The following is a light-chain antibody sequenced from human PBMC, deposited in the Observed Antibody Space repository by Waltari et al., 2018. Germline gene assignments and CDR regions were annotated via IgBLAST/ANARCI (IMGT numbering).Light chain of an antibody. CDR1: SVDVNS. CDR2: DVN. CDR3: SSYTGTTTL. V-gene: IGLV2-14*03. J-gene: IGLJ2*01. Sequence: QSALTQPASVPGSPGQSITIPCTATSVDVNSVSWYRQRPGEAPRVVMYDVNNRPSGIHIRFSGSKSGNTASLAISGLQPDDEADYYCSSYTGTTTLFGGGTRLTVL.